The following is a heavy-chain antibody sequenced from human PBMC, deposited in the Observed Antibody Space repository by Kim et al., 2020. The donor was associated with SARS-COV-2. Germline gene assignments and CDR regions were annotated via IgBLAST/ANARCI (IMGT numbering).Heavy chain of an antibody. D-gene: IGHD2-15*01. V-gene: IGHV1-69*13. CDR2: IIPIFGTA. J-gene: IGHJ3*02. CDR1: GGTFSSYA. CDR3: ARGREYCSGGSCYFWAFDAFDI. Sequence: SVKVSCKASGGTFSSYAISWVRQAPGQGLEWMGGIIPIFGTANYAQKFQGRVTITADESTSTAYMELSSLRSEDTAVYYCARGREYCSGGSCYFWAFDAFDIWGQGTMVTVSS.